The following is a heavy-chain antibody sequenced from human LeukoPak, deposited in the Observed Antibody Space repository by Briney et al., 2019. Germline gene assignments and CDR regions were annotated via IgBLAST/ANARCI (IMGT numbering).Heavy chain of an antibody. D-gene: IGHD6-13*01. CDR2: IIPIFGTA. CDR1: RATFSSYA. V-gene: IGHV1-69*05. Sequence: SVKASCKASRATFSSYAISWVRQAPGQGLEWMGGIIPIFGTANYAQKFQVRVTITTDASTSTAYMELSSLRSEDTAVYYCASSIAAAEAYYYYMDVWGKGTTVTVSS. J-gene: IGHJ6*03. CDR3: ASSIAAAEAYYYYMDV.